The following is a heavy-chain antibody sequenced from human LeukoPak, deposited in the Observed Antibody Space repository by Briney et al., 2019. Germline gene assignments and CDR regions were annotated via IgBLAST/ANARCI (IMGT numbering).Heavy chain of an antibody. D-gene: IGHD6-13*01. J-gene: IGHJ4*02. CDR2: ISWNSRSI. V-gene: IGHV3-9*01. Sequence: GRSLRLSCAASGFTFDDYAMHWVRQAPGKGLEWVSGISWNSRSIGYADSVKGRFTISRDNAKNSLYLQMNSLRAEDTAVYYCARDLSSIAAAGKYFDYWGQGTLVTVSS. CDR3: ARDLSSIAAAGKYFDY. CDR1: GFTFDDYA.